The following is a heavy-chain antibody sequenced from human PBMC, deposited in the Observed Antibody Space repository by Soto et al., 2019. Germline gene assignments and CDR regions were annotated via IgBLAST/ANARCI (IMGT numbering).Heavy chain of an antibody. CDR2: IDGGGETT. CDR1: GFSFSTTD. J-gene: IGHJ5*02. V-gene: IGHV3-23*01. D-gene: IGHD3-10*01. Sequence: EFQVMQSGGGFVQPGGSLRLACAASGFSFSTTDMSWVRQAPGKGLEWVSTIDGGGETTYYADSVRGRFTISRDNSKNTVYLQMDGLRVDDTAFYYCAKNSGWFNPWGQGDLVIVSS. CDR3: AKNSGWFNP.